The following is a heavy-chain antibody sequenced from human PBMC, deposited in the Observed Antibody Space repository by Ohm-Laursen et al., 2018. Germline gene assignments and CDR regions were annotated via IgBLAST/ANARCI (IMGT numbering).Heavy chain of an antibody. CDR1: GDSISSYY. V-gene: IGHV4-4*07. Sequence: SETLSLTCSISGDSISSYYWTWIRQPAGKGLEWIGRISTSGRSNYNPSLKSRVTMSVDTSKNQFSLKLNSVTAADTAVYYCARFSSPYSSNWFDPWGQGTLVTVSS. J-gene: IGHJ5*02. CDR3: ARFSSPYSSNWFDP. D-gene: IGHD2-15*01. CDR2: ISTSGRS.